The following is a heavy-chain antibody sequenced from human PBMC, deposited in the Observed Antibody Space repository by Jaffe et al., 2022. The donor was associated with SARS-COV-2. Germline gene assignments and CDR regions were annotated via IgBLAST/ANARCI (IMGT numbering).Heavy chain of an antibody. CDR2: IRGDSRNI. V-gene: IGHV3-48*02. D-gene: IGHD1-26*01. J-gene: IGHJ4*02. CDR3: VRDCGTGCYFDF. Sequence: EVLLVESGGGLVQPGGSLRLSCAASGFTLSSHSMNWVRQAPGKGLEWISYIRGDSRNIYYADSVKGRFTISRDNAKNSLYLQMNSLRDEDTAVYYCVRDCGTGCYFDFWGQGTLVTVSS. CDR1: GFTLSSHS.